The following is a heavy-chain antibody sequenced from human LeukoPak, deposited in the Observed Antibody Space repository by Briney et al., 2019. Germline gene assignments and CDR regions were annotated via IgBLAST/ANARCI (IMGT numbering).Heavy chain of an antibody. CDR2: ISAYYGNT. CDR3: ARDPHQQQLSPYYFDY. J-gene: IGHJ4*02. Sequence: GASVKVSCKASGYTFTSYGISWVRQAPGQGLEWMGWISAYYGNTIYAQKLQGRVSMTTDTSTSTAYMELRSLRSDDTAVYYCARDPHQQQLSPYYFDYWGQGTLVAVSS. V-gene: IGHV1-18*04. D-gene: IGHD6-13*01. CDR1: GYTFTSYG.